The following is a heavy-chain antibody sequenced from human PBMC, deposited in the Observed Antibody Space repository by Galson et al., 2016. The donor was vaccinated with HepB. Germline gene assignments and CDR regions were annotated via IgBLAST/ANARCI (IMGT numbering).Heavy chain of an antibody. V-gene: IGHV1-3*01. CDR3: ARGGGSAYYGMDV. CDR2: INVGNGNT. D-gene: IGHD1-26*01. J-gene: IGHJ6*02. Sequence: SVKVSCKASGFTLTSYAIQWVRQAPGQRLEWMGWINVGNGNTKYSEKFQGRVTITRDTSASTVYMELRSLRSDDTAVYYCARGGGSAYYGMDVWGQGTTVTVSS. CDR1: GFTLTSYA.